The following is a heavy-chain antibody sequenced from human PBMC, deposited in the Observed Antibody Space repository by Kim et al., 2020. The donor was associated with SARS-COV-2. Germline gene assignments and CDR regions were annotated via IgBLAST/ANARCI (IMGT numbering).Heavy chain of an antibody. V-gene: IGHV3-11*05. Sequence: GGSLRLSCAASAFTFSDYYMSWIRQAPGKGLEWISYISETSSYLKYADSVKGRFTISRDNAKNSLYLQMNSLRAEDTAVYYCARGDLVGATPDYWGQGTLVTVSS. CDR3: ARGDLVGATPDY. D-gene: IGHD1-26*01. CDR1: AFTFSDYY. CDR2: ISETSSYL. J-gene: IGHJ4*02.